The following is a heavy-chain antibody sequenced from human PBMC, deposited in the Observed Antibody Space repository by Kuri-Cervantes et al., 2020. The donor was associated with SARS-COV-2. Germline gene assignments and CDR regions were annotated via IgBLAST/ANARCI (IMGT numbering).Heavy chain of an antibody. Sequence: GGSLRLSCAASGFTFSSYWMSWVRQAPGKGLEWVANIKQDGSEKYYVDPVKGRFTISRDNAKNSLYLQMNSLRAEDTAVYYCTRLGLGYAFDIWGQGTMVTVSS. V-gene: IGHV3-7*03. CDR1: GFTFSSYW. CDR2: IKQDGSEK. CDR3: TRLGLGYAFDI. J-gene: IGHJ3*02. D-gene: IGHD2-15*01.